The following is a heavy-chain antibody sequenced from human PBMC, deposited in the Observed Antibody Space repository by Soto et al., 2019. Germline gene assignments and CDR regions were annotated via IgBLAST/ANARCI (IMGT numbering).Heavy chain of an antibody. J-gene: IGHJ6*02. V-gene: IGHV3-30-3*01. D-gene: IGHD1-26*01. CDR2: ISYDGSNK. CDR3: ARGMGRGYYYGMDV. Sequence: QVLLVESGGGVVQPGRSLRLSCAASGFTFSSYAMHWVRQAPGKGLEWVAVISYDGSNKYYADSVKGRFTISRDNSKNTLYLQMNSLRAEDTAVYYCARGMGRGYYYGMDVWGQGTTVTVSS. CDR1: GFTFSSYA.